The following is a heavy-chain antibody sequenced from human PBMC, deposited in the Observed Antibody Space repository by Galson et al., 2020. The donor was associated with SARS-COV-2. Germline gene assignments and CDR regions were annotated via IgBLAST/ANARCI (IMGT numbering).Heavy chain of an antibody. CDR1: GFTFSSYW. J-gene: IGHJ3*02. CDR2: INSDGSST. Sequence: GESLKISCAASGFTFSSYWMHWVRQAPGKGLVWVSRINSDGSSTRYADSVKGRFTISRDNAKNTLYLQMNSLRAEDTAVYYCARKPLYTGSYHDDDAFDIWGQGTMVTVSS. CDR3: ARKPLYTGSYHDDDAFDI. D-gene: IGHD1-26*01. V-gene: IGHV3-74*01.